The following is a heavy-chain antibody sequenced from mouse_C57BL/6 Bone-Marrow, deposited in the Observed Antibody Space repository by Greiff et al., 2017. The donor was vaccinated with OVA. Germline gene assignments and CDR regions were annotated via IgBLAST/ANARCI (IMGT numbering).Heavy chain of an antibody. D-gene: IGHD1-1*02. V-gene: IGHV1-81*01. CDR1: GYTFTSYG. CDR2: IYPRSGNT. J-gene: IGHJ2*01. CDR3: ARGGSDYFDY. Sequence: QVQLQQSGAELARPGASVKLSCKASGYTFTSYGISWVKQRTGQGLEWIGEIYPRSGNTSYNEKFKGKATLTADKSSSTAYMELRSLTSEDSAVYFCARGGSDYFDYWGQGTTLTVSS.